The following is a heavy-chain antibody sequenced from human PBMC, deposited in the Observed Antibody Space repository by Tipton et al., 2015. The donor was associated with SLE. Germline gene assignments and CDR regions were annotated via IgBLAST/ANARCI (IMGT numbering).Heavy chain of an antibody. CDR2: IVYSGGYT. CDR1: GLTFSDYA. J-gene: IGHJ2*01. D-gene: IGHD2-15*01. V-gene: IGHV3-23*03. Sequence: LSLTCEASGLTFSDYAMTWVRQAPGKGPEWVSIVYSGGYTYYTDAVKGRFTISRDDSKNTVALQMNSLRTEDTAVYYCATLGYCSGGSCLWYFDLWGRGTLVTVSS. CDR3: ATLGYCSGGSCLWYFDL.